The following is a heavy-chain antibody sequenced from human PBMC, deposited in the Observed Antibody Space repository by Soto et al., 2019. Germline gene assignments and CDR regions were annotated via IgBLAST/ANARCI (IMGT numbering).Heavy chain of an antibody. CDR1: GGTFSSYA. Sequence: SVKVSCKASGGTFSSYAISWVRQAPGQGLEWMGGIIPIFGTANYAQKFQGRVTITADESTSTAYMELSSLRSEDTAVYYCARVAYSSSWVLGYYGMDVWGQGTTVTVSS. J-gene: IGHJ6*02. D-gene: IGHD6-13*01. V-gene: IGHV1-69*13. CDR3: ARVAYSSSWVLGYYGMDV. CDR2: IIPIFGTA.